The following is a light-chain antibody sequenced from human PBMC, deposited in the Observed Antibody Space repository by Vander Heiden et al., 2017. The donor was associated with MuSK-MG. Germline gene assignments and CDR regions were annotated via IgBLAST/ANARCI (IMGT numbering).Light chain of an antibody. CDR3: CSYAGSSTWV. CDR2: EGS. CDR1: SSDVGSYNL. Sequence: QSALTQPASESGSPGQSITISCTGTSSDVGSYNLVSWYQQHPGQAPKLMIYEGSKRPSGVSNRFSGSKSGNTASLTISGLQAEDEADYYCCSYAGSSTWVFGGGTKLTVL. V-gene: IGLV2-23*01. J-gene: IGLJ2*01.